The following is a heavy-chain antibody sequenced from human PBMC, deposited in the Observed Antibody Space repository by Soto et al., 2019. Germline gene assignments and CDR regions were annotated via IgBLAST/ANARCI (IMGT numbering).Heavy chain of an antibody. CDR3: AVLSAYYYGMDV. J-gene: IGHJ6*02. Sequence: SYTLSLTRPLSVDSITSYLWRCIRQPPGKGLEWIGYIYYSGSTNYNPSLKSRVTISVDTSKNQFSLKLSSVTAADTAVYYCAVLSAYYYGMDVWGQGTTVTVSS. V-gene: IGHV4-59*07. CDR1: VDSITSYL. CDR2: IYYSGST. D-gene: IGHD3-16*02.